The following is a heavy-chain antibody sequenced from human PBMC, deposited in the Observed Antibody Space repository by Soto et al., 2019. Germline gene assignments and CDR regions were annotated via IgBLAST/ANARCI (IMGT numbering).Heavy chain of an antibody. V-gene: IGHV1-18*01. CDR3: ARTQEVIPQYYYYMDV. J-gene: IGHJ6*03. Sequence: QVQLVQSGAEVKKPGASVKVSCTASGYTFTSYGISWVRQAPGQGLAWMGWFSAYNGNTNYAQKLQGRVTMTTDTSTSTAYMELRSLRSDDTAVYYCARTQEVIPQYYYYMDVWGEGTTVTVSS. CDR1: GYTFTSYG. CDR2: FSAYNGNT. D-gene: IGHD3-16*02.